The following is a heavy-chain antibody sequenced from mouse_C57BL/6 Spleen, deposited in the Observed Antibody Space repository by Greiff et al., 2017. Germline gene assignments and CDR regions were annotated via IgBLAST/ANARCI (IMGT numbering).Heavy chain of an antibody. J-gene: IGHJ2*01. D-gene: IGHD1-1*01. CDR3: ARSSSDGFFDY. CDR2: IYPRSGNT. CDR1: GYTFTSYG. Sequence: VKLHQSGAELARPGASVKLSCKASGYTFTSYGISWVKQRTGQGLEWIGEIYPRSGNTYYNEKFKGKATLTADKSSSTAYMELRSLTSEDSAVYFCARSSSDGFFDYWGQGTTLTVSS. V-gene: IGHV1-81*01.